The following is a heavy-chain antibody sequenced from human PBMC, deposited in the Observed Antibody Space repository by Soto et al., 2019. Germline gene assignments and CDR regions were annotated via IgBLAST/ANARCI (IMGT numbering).Heavy chain of an antibody. V-gene: IGHV4-61*01. J-gene: IGHJ6*02. CDR1: GGSVSRGTSY. Sequence: QVQLQESGPGLVKPSETLSLTCTVSGGSVSRGTSYWTWIRQPPGKGREWIGYIYYRGSTNYNPALKSRVTISVDTSKNQFSLKLSSVTAADTAVYYCAREVIVATISGVDVWGQGTTVTVSS. D-gene: IGHD5-12*01. CDR2: IYYRGST. CDR3: AREVIVATISGVDV.